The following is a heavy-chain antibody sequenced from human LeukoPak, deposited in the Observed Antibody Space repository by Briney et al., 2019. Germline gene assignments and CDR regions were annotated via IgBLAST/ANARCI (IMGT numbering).Heavy chain of an antibody. CDR3: AKDPKRGSYLNEDY. D-gene: IGHD3-16*02. V-gene: IGHV3-23*01. CDR2: ISGSGGST. CDR1: GFDFSSYG. Sequence: PGGSLRLSCAISGFDFSSYGMNWVRQAPGKGLEWVSAISGSGGSTYYADSVKGRFTISRDNSKNTLYLQMNSLRAEDTAVYYCAKDPKRGSYLNEDYWGQGTLVTVSS. J-gene: IGHJ4*02.